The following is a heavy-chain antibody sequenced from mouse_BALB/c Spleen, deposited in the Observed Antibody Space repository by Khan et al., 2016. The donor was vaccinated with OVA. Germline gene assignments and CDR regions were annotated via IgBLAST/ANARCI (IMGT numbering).Heavy chain of an antibody. CDR3: ARVYGGDFDY. D-gene: IGHD2-10*02. J-gene: IGHJ2*01. V-gene: IGHV3-2*02. CDR2: ISYSGNN. CDR1: GYSITSDYA. Sequence: VQLKESGPGLVKPSQSLSLTCTVTGYSITSDYAWNWIRQFPGNKLEWMGYISYSGNNKYNPSLKSRISVNRNTSKNQIFLQLNSVTAEDTATYYCARVYGGDFDYWGQGTTLTVSS.